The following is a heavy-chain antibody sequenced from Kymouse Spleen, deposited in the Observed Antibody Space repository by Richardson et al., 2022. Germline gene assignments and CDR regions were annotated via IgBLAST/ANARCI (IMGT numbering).Heavy chain of an antibody. Sequence: QLQLQESGPGLVKPSETLSLTCTVSGGSISSSSYYWGWIRQPPGKGLEWIGSIYYSGSTYYNPSLKSRVTISVDTSKNQFSLKLSSVTAADTAVYYCASTYYYGSGPRDYYYYYGMDVWGQGTTVTVSS. CDR3: ASTYYYGSGPRDYYYYYGMDV. D-gene: IGHD3-10*01. CDR2: IYYSGST. CDR1: GGSISSSSYY. V-gene: IGHV4-39*01. J-gene: IGHJ6*02.